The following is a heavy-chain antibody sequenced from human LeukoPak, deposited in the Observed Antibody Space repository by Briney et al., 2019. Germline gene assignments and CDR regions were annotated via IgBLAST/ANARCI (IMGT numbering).Heavy chain of an antibody. V-gene: IGHV4-34*01. J-gene: IGHJ5*01. CDR2: INHSGST. Sequence: PSETLSLTCAVYGGSFSGYYWSWIRQPPGKGLEWIGEINHSGSTNYNPSLKTRVTISLDTSKNHFSLQLTSVTAADTAVYFCAREQWAFRSYYDSSGYHDSWGQGTLVTVSS. CDR3: AREQWAFRSYYDSSGYHDS. CDR1: GGSFSGYY. D-gene: IGHD3-22*01.